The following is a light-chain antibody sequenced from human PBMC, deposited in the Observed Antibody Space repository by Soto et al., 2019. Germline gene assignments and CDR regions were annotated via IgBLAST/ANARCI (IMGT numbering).Light chain of an antibody. CDR3: YSATNNTLGV. Sequence: SYELTQPSSVSVSPGQTARITCSGDVLAKKYARWFQQKPGQAPMVVIYKDSERPAGITERFYGSSSGTTVTLTISGAQVEDEADYYCYSATNNTLGVFGGGTKLTVL. CDR1: VLAKKY. CDR2: KDS. J-gene: IGLJ3*02. V-gene: IGLV3-27*01.